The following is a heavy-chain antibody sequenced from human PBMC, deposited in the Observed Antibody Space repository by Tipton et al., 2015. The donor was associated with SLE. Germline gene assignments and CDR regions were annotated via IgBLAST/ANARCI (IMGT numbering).Heavy chain of an antibody. V-gene: IGHV4-59*01. Sequence: PGLVKPSETLSLTCTVTGGSMRNYFWSWIRQPPGKGLEWIGVASYSGSTNYNPSLKSRVTISIDMSKNQFSLKLKSMTTADTAVYYCGRVSLRTSGHFDLWGRGTLVTVSA. D-gene: IGHD3-16*02. J-gene: IGHJ2*01. CDR2: ASYSGST. CDR3: GRVSLRTSGHFDL. CDR1: GGSMRNYF.